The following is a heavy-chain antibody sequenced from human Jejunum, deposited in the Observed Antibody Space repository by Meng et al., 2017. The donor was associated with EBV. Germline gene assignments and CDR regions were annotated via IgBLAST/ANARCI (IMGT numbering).Heavy chain of an antibody. Sequence: EVALVGSGGGVVKPGESLRLCCAASGFTFTNSHMTWVRQAPGEGLEWVGRIKRTTDGGTTDYAAPVKGRFTISRDDSKNTLYLQMNSLKTEDTAVYYCTDVGGDMIWGQGILVTVSS. CDR1: GFTFTNSH. D-gene: IGHD3-16*01. CDR3: TDVGGDMI. V-gene: IGHV3-15*01. CDR2: IKRTTDGGTT. J-gene: IGHJ4*02.